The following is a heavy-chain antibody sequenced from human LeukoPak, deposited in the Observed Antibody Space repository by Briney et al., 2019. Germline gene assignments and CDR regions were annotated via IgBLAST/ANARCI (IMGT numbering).Heavy chain of an antibody. D-gene: IGHD4-17*01. J-gene: IGHJ4*02. CDR3: ASLDTVTPHDY. V-gene: IGHV3-21*01. Sequence: GGSLRLSCAASGFTFSSYSMNWVRQAPGKGLEWVSSISSSSSYIYYADSVKGRFTISRDNSKNTLYLQMNSLRAEDTAVYYCASLDTVTPHDYWGQGTLVTVSS. CDR1: GFTFSSYS. CDR2: ISSSSSYI.